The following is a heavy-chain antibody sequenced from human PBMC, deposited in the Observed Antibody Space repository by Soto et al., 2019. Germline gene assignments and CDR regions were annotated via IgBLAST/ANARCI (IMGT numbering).Heavy chain of an antibody. V-gene: IGHV3-33*01. Sequence: GGSLRLSCAASGFTFSSYGMHWVRQAPGKGLEWVAVIWYDGSNKYYADSVKGRFTISRDNSKNTLYLQMNSLRAEDTAVYYCARNKIVGVSYVYYYGMDVWGQGTTVTVSS. J-gene: IGHJ6*02. CDR1: GFTFSSYG. CDR2: IWYDGSNK. D-gene: IGHD1-26*01. CDR3: ARNKIVGVSYVYYYGMDV.